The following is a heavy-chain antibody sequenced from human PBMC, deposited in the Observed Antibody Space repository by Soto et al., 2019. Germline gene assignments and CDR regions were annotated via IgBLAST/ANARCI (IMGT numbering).Heavy chain of an antibody. Sequence: QVQLVQSGAEVKKPGSSVKVSCKASGGTFSRYTFTWVRQAPGQGLEWMGRIIPILDIPNYAQNFQGRVTXYRDKTTEQPQXXXRXXRMAGPDGFYWSDHFSGGLVVGNFPAGGDNYGWDVWGQGTTVTVSS. D-gene: IGHD2-15*01. CDR1: GGTFSRYT. V-gene: IGHV1-69*02. CDR3: SDHFSGGLVVGNFPAGGDNYGWDV. CDR2: IIPILDIP. J-gene: IGHJ6*02.